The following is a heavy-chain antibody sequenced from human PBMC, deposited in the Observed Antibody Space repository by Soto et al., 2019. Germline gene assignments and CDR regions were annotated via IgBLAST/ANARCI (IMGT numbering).Heavy chain of an antibody. D-gene: IGHD2-2*01. CDR2: LNSDGSTT. V-gene: IGHV3-74*01. CDR3: GRQLIYGFDI. CDR1: GFTLSSYW. J-gene: IGHJ3*02. Sequence: GGSLRLSCVASGFTLSSYWMDWVRQAPGKGQAWVSRLNSDGSTTTYADSVKGRFTISRDNAKNTLYLQMNSLRAEDTAVYYCGRQLIYGFDIRSQGTMVTVSS.